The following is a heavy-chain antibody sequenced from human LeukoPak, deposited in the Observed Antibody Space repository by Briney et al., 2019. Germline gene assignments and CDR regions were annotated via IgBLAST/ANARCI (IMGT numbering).Heavy chain of an antibody. CDR1: GFTFSGSA. J-gene: IGHJ4*02. CDR3: TRSRIAATDY. V-gene: IGHV3-73*01. D-gene: IGHD6-13*01. CDR2: IRSKANSYAT. Sequence: QTGGSLRLSCAASGFTFSGSAMHWVRQASGKGLEWVGRIRSKANSYATAYAASVKGRFTISRDDSKNTAYLQMNSLKTEDTAVYYCTRSRIAATDYWGQGTLVTVSS.